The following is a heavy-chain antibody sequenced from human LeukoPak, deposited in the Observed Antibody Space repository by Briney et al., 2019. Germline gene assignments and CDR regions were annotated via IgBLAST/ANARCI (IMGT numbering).Heavy chain of an antibody. CDR2: IYHSGST. D-gene: IGHD1/OR15-1a*01. V-gene: IGHV4-38-2*01. Sequence: SETLSLTCAVSGYSISSGYYWGWIRQPPGKGLEWIGSIYHSGSTYYNPSLKSRVTISVDTSKNQFSLKLSSVTAADTAVYYCARQVEQRKRGFDSWGQGTLVTVSS. CDR1: GYSISSGYY. J-gene: IGHJ4*02. CDR3: ARQVEQRKRGFDS.